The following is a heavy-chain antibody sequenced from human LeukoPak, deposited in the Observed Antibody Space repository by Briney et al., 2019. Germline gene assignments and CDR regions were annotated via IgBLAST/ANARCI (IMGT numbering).Heavy chain of an antibody. CDR1: GFTFSSYA. J-gene: IGHJ4*02. CDR3: AVSSGYYGDY. D-gene: IGHD3-22*01. Sequence: DPGGSLRLSCAASGFTFSSYAMSWVRQAPGKGLEWVSAIISTGGSTYYADSVKGRFTISRDNSKNTLFLYMTSLRAEDTAVYYCAVSSGYYGDYWGQGTLVTVSS. V-gene: IGHV3-23*01. CDR2: IISTGGST.